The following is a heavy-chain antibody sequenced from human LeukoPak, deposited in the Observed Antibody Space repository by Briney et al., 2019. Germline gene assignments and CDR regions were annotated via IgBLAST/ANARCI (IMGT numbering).Heavy chain of an antibody. CDR1: GGSFSGYY. J-gene: IGHJ6*02. CDR3: ARGGGYGDLLRYYYYYYGMDV. D-gene: IGHD4-17*01. V-gene: IGHV4-34*01. Sequence: SETLSLTCAVYGGSFSGYYWSWLRQPPGKGLEWIGEINHSGSTNYNPSLKSRVTISVDTSKNQFSLKLRSVTAADTAVYYCARGGGYGDLLRYYYYYYGMDVWGQGTTVTVSS. CDR2: INHSGST.